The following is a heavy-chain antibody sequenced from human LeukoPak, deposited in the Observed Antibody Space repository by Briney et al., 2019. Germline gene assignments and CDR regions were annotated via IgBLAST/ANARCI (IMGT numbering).Heavy chain of an antibody. CDR2: IYTSGST. CDR3: AGVTEWNDLDY. CDR1: GGSISSGSYY. D-gene: IGHD1-1*01. J-gene: IGHJ4*02. V-gene: IGHV4-61*02. Sequence: SQTLSLTCTVSGGSISSGSYYWSWIRQPAGKGLEWIGRIYTSGSTNYNPSLRGRVTISVDTFKNQFSLKLNFVTAADTAVYFCAGVTEWNDLDYWGQGTLVTVSS.